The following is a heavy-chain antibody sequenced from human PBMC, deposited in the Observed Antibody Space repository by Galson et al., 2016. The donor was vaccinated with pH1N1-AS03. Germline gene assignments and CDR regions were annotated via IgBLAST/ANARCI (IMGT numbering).Heavy chain of an antibody. V-gene: IGHV3-64*01. J-gene: IGHJ4*02. CDR1: GFTFSSYA. Sequence: SLRLSCAAAGFTFSSYAMFWVRQAPGKGLEYVSAISGNGVSTYYANSVKGKFTISRDNSKNTLYLQMGSLGPEDMAVYYCPRGPVSYANYWFPPPDYWGQGTLVTVSS. D-gene: IGHD4/OR15-4a*01. CDR2: ISGNGVST. CDR3: PRGPVSYANYWFPPPDY.